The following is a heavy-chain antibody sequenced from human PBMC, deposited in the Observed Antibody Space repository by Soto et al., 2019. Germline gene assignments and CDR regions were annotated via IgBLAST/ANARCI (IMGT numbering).Heavy chain of an antibody. D-gene: IGHD3-22*01. CDR1: GGTFSSYA. Sequence: ASVKVSCKASGGTFSSYAISWGRQAPGQGLEWMGGIIPIFGTANYAQKFQGRVTITADESTSTAYMELSSLRSEDTAVYYCARALYYYDSSGYYRDAFDIWGQGTMVTVS. V-gene: IGHV1-69*13. CDR3: ARALYYYDSSGYYRDAFDI. CDR2: IIPIFGTA. J-gene: IGHJ3*02.